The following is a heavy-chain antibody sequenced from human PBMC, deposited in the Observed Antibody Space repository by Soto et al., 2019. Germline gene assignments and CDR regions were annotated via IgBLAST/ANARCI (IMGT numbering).Heavy chain of an antibody. CDR3: ARRQEDYDLLTGSSMRYFDL. CDR2: IWYDGSNK. Sequence: PGGSLRLSCAASGFTFSSYGMHWVRQAPGKGLEWVAVIWYDGSNKYYADSVKGRFTISRDNSKNTLYLQMNSLRAEDTALYYCARRQEDYDLLTGSSMRYFDLWGRDNLLPVSS. CDR1: GFTFSSYG. V-gene: IGHV3-33*01. D-gene: IGHD3-9*01. J-gene: IGHJ2*01.